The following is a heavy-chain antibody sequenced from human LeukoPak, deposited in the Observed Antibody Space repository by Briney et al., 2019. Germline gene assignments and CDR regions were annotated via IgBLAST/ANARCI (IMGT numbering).Heavy chain of an antibody. V-gene: IGHV3-23*01. CDR3: AKVQVTHVGCYYYYGMDV. Sequence: PGGSLRLSCAASGFTFGSCAMSWVRQAPGKGLEWVSAISGSGGSTYYADSVKGRFTISRDNSKNTLYLRMNSLRAEDTAVYYCAKVQVTHVGCYYYYGMDVWGQGTTVTVSS. CDR2: ISGSGGST. D-gene: IGHD4-23*01. J-gene: IGHJ6*02. CDR1: GFTFGSCA.